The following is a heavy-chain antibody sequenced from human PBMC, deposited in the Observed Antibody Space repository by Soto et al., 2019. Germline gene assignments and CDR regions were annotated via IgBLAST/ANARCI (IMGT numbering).Heavy chain of an antibody. V-gene: IGHV4-31*03. CDR3: AKSVFP. CDR1: GGSIGSGGYY. CDR2: IYYSGST. J-gene: IGHJ5*02. Sequence: SETLSLTCTVSGGSIGSGGYYWAWIRHHPGEGLEWIGYIYYSGSTYYNPSLKSRVTISVDTSKNQFSLKLSSVTAADTAVYYCAKSVFPWGEGTLVTVAS.